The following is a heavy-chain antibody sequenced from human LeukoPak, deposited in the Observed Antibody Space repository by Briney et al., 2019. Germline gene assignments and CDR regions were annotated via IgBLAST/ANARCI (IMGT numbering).Heavy chain of an antibody. CDR1: GYTFTSYY. V-gene: IGHV1-46*01. CDR2: INPSGGST. J-gene: IGHJ5*02. CDR3: ARDLHYYDSSGYYAGYRPGWFDP. D-gene: IGHD3-22*01. Sequence: ASVKVSCKASGYTFTSYYMHWVRQAPGQGLEWMGMINPSGGSTSYAQKFQGRVTMTRDTSTSIVYMELSSLRSEDTAVYYCARDLHYYDSSGYYAGYRPGWFDPWGQGTLVTVSS.